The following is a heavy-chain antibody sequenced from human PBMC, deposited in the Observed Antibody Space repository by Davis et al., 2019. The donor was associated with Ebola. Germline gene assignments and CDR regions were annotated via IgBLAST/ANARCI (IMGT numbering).Heavy chain of an antibody. CDR3: AREGGTTTGWYFDL. CDR1: GFTFSSYW. J-gene: IGHJ2*01. Sequence: GESLKISCAASGFTFSSYWMTWVRQAPGKGLEWVANIKQDGSEKNYVDSVKGRCTIVRDNANNSLYLQMNSVTVEDTAVYYCAREGGTTTGWYFDLWGRGTQVTVSS. D-gene: IGHD1-14*01. V-gene: IGHV3-7*01. CDR2: IKQDGSEK.